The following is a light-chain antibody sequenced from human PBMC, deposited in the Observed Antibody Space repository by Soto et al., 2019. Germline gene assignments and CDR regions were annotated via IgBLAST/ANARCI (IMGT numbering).Light chain of an antibody. Sequence: QSALTQPASVSGSPGQAITISFTGTSSDVGSYNYVSWHQQHPGQAPQLMIYQVTNRASGVPDRFSASKSGNTASLTISGLQAGDEADYYCSSYRSSSTYVFGTGTKLTVL. V-gene: IGLV2-14*01. CDR2: QVT. CDR3: SSYRSSSTYV. CDR1: SSDVGSYNY. J-gene: IGLJ1*01.